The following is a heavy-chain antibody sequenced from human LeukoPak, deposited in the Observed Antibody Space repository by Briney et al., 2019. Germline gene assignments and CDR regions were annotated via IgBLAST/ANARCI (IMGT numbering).Heavy chain of an antibody. CDR3: AYDSSGYYYGY. Sequence: SVKFSSKASGGTFSSYAISWGRQAPGQGLEWMGGIIPIFGTANYAQKFQGRVTITADESTSTAYMELSSLRSEDTAVYYCAYDSSGYYYGYWGQGTLVTVSS. J-gene: IGHJ4*02. D-gene: IGHD3-22*01. V-gene: IGHV1-69*01. CDR1: GGTFSSYA. CDR2: IIPIFGTA.